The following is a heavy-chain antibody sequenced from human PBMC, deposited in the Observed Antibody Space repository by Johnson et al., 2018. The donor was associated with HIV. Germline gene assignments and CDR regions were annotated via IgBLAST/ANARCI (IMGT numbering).Heavy chain of an antibody. J-gene: IGHJ3*02. Sequence: GGITGYADSVKGRFTISRDNSKNTLYLQMNSLRAEDTAVYYCAKDRLVGATGDAFDIWGQGTMVTVSS. CDR3: AKDRLVGATGDAFDI. V-gene: IGHV3-23*01. CDR2: GGIT. D-gene: IGHD1-26*01.